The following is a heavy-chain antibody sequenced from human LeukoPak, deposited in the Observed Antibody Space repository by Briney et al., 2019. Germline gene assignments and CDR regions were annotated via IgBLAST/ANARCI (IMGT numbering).Heavy chain of an antibody. Sequence: ASVKVSCKASGYTFTSYYMHWVRQAPGEGLEWRGIINPSGGSTSYAQKFQGRVTITRDTSTSTVYMELSSLRSEDTAVYYCARDLVGATRTYYFDYWGQGTLVTVSS. V-gene: IGHV1-46*03. CDR3: ARDLVGATRTYYFDY. D-gene: IGHD1-26*01. CDR1: GYTFTSYY. J-gene: IGHJ4*02. CDR2: INPSGGST.